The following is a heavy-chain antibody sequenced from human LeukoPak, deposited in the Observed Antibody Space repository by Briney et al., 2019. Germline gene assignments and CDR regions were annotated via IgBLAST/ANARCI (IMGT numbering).Heavy chain of an antibody. Sequence: GGSLRLSCAASGFTFSNSWMHWVRQTPGKGLVWVSNINSDGSITSFADSVKGRFTISRDNAKNTLYLQMSSLRAEDTAVYYCARKSATMSAAFDYWGQGTLVTVSS. CDR1: GFTFSNSW. CDR2: INSDGSIT. V-gene: IGHV3-74*01. J-gene: IGHJ4*02. CDR3: ARKSATMSAAFDY. D-gene: IGHD3-22*01.